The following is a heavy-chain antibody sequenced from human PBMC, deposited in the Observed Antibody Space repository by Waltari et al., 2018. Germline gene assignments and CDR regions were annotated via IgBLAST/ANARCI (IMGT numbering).Heavy chain of an antibody. CDR2: IYYSGST. CDR3: ARDIRVAVASAPFDY. CDR1: GGFISSCDYY. D-gene: IGHD6-19*01. V-gene: IGHV4-30-4*08. Sequence: QVQLQESGPGLVRPSQTLSLTCPVSGGFISSCDYYWSWVRQPPGKGLEWIGYIYYSGSTHYSPSLKSRVSMSVDTSKNQFSLKLHSVTAADTAVYYWARDIRVAVASAPFDYWGQGTLVTVSS. J-gene: IGHJ4*02.